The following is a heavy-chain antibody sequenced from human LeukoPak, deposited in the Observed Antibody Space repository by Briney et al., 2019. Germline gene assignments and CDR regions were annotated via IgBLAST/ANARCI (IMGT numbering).Heavy chain of an antibody. CDR3: AREGGYSGYAFDY. J-gene: IGHJ4*02. D-gene: IGHD5-12*01. V-gene: IGHV1-2*02. CDR2: INPNSGGT. CDR1: GYTFTGYY. Sequence: GASVKVSCKASGYTFTGYYMHWVRQAPGQGLEWMGWINPNSGGTNYAQKFQGRVTMTRDTSISTAYMELSRLRSDYTAVYYCAREGGYSGYAFDYWGQGTLVTVSS.